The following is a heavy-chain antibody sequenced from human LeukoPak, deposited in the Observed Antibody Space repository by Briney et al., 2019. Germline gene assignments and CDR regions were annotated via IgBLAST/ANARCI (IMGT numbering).Heavy chain of an antibody. CDR3: ARALNGYFYAFDS. CDR2: FSYTGST. CDR1: GVSISSGEYY. Sequence: SQTLSLTCTVSGVSISSGEYYWSWIRQPPGKGLEWIGYFSYTGSTYYNPSVKSRVSISVDTSKNQFSLKLTSVTAADTAVYYCARALNGYFYAFDSWGQGTLVTASS. J-gene: IGHJ4*02. D-gene: IGHD2/OR15-2a*01. V-gene: IGHV4-30-4*01.